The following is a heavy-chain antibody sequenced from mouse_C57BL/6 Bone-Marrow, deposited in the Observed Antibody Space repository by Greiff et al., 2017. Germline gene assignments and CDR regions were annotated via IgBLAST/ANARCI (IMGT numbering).Heavy chain of an antibody. CDR3: ARGSGYYGSPWYFDV. CDR2: IWTGGGT. D-gene: IGHD1-1*01. J-gene: IGHJ1*03. CDR1: GFSLTSYA. Sequence: VMLVESGPGLVAPSQSLSITCTVSGFSLTSYAISWVRQPPGKGLEWLGVIWTGGGTNYNSALKSRLSISKDNSKSQVFLKMNSLQTDDTARYYCARGSGYYGSPWYFDVWGTGTTVTVSS. V-gene: IGHV2-9-1*01.